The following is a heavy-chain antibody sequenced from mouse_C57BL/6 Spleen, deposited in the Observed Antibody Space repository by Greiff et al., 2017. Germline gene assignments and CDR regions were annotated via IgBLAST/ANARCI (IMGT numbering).Heavy chain of an antibody. D-gene: IGHD2-5*01. CDR2: IHPNSGST. CDR1: GYTFTSYW. CDR3: ARGSNSFAY. Sequence: QVQLQQPGAELVKPGASVTLSCKASGYTFTSYWMHWVKQRPGQGLEWIGMIHPNSGSTNDNEKFKSKATLTVEKSSSTAYMQLRSRTSEDSAVYYCARGSNSFAYWGQGTLVTVSA. J-gene: IGHJ3*01. V-gene: IGHV1-64*01.